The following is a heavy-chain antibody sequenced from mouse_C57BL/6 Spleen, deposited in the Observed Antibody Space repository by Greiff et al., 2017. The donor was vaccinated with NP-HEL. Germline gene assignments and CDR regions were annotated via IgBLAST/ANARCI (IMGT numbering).Heavy chain of an antibody. D-gene: IGHD1-1*01. CDR2: IYPGDGDT. CDR1: GYAFSSYW. V-gene: IGHV1-80*01. CDR3: ARRGTTGGGDV. Sequence: QVQLQQSGAELVKPGASVKISCKASGYAFSSYWMNWVKQRPGKGLEWIGQIYPGDGDTNYNGKFKGKATLTADTSSSTAYMQLSSLTAEDSAVYFCARRGTTGGGDVWGTGTTVTVSS. J-gene: IGHJ1*03.